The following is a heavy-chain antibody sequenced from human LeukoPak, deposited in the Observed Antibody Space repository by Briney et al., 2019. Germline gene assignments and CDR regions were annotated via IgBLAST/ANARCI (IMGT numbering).Heavy chain of an antibody. CDR2: LRYDGSDK. Sequence: PGGSLRLSCAASGFSFSSYGMHWVRRAPGKGLEWVAFLRYDGSDKVYADFVKGRFSISRDNSKNTLYVQMNSLRAEDTAVYYCAKGAIGYCVYWGQGTLVTVSS. V-gene: IGHV3-30*02. CDR1: GFSFSSYG. CDR3: AKGAIGYCVY. J-gene: IGHJ4*02. D-gene: IGHD2-15*01.